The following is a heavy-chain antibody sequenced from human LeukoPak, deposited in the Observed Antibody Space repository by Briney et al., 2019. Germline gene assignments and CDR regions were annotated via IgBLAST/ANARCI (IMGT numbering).Heavy chain of an antibody. CDR1: GFTFSSYA. J-gene: IGHJ4*02. Sequence: PGGSLRLSCAASGFTFSSYAMYWVRQAPGKGLEWVAVISYDGSNKYYADSVKGRFTISRDNSKNTLYLQMNSLRAEDTAVYYCARDLPADYWGQGTLVTVSS. V-gene: IGHV3-30*04. CDR2: ISYDGSNK. CDR3: ARDLPADY. D-gene: IGHD2-2*01.